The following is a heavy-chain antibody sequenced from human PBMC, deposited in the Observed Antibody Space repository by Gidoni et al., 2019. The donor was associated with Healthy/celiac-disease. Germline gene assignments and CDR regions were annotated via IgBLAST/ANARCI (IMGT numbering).Heavy chain of an antibody. CDR1: GFTFSSYG. D-gene: IGHD4-4*01. CDR2: IWYDGSNK. CDR3: ARDRDFYRKGSGGMDV. V-gene: IGHV3-33*01. J-gene: IGHJ6*02. Sequence: QVQLVESGGGVVQPGRSLRLSCAASGFTFSSYGMHWVRQAPGKGLEWVAVIWYDGSNKYYADSVKGRFTISRDNSKNTLYLQMNSLRAEDTAVYYCARDRDFYRKGSGGMDVWGQGTTVTVSS.